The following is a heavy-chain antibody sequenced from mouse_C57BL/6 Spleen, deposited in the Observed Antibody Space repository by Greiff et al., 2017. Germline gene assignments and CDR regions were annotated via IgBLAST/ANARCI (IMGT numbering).Heavy chain of an antibody. J-gene: IGHJ4*01. CDR3: ARGGLLRNYAMDY. CDR2: IDPSDSDT. Sequence: VQLQQPGAELVRPGSSVKLSCKASGYTFTSYWMHWVKQRPIQGLEWIGNIDPSDSDTHYNQKFKDKATLTVDKSSSTAYMQLSSLTSEDSAVYYCARGGLLRNYAMDYWGQGTSVTVSS. CDR1: GYTFTSYW. D-gene: IGHD2-3*01. V-gene: IGHV1-52*01.